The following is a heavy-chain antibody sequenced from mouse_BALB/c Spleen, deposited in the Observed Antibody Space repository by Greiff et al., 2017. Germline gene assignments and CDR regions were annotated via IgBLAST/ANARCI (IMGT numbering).Heavy chain of an antibody. J-gene: IGHJ4*01. D-gene: IGHD2-1*01. CDR3: ARSGVIYYAMDY. V-gene: IGHV1S137*01. CDR2: ISTYYGDA. CDR1: GFTFTDYA. Sequence: VQVVESGAELVRPGVSVKISCKGSGFTFTDYAMHWVKQSHAKSLEWIGVISTYYGDASYNQKFKGKATMTVDKSSSTAYMELARLTSEDSAIYYCARSGVIYYAMDYWGQGTSVTVSS.